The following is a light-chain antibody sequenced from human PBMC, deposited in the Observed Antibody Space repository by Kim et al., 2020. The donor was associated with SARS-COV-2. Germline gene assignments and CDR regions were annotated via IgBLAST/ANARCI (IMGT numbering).Light chain of an antibody. CDR2: AAS. J-gene: IGKJ1*01. Sequence: ASVGDRVTITCRSSQDIANSLAWYQQKPGKVPKVLIYAASTLQSGVPSRFSGGGSGTEFTLTIGSLQTEDVATYYCQKYNSAPWTFGPGTKVDIK. CDR3: QKYNSAPWT. CDR1: QDIANS. V-gene: IGKV1-27*01.